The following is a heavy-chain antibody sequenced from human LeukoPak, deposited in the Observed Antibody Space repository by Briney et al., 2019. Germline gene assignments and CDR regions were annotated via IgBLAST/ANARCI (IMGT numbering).Heavy chain of an antibody. D-gene: IGHD2-2*01. V-gene: IGHV3-30*18. CDR1: GFTFSSYA. CDR3: AKDPPPRYCSSTSCPPGY. Sequence: PGGSLRLSCAASGFTFSSYAMSWVRQAPGKGLEWVAVISYDGSNKYYADSVKGRFTISRDNSKNTLYLQMNSLRAEDTAVYYCAKDPPPRYCSSTSCPPGYWGQGTLVTVSS. CDR2: ISYDGSNK. J-gene: IGHJ4*02.